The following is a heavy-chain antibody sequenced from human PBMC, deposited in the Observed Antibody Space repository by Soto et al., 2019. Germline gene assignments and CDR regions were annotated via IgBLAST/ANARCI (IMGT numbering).Heavy chain of an antibody. CDR1: GYSFTSYW. D-gene: IGHD3-22*01. CDR3: ARPTYYYDSSGSLDPFDI. Sequence: PGESLKISCKGSGYSFTSYWISWVRQMPGKGLEWMGRIDPSDSYTNYSPSFQGHVTISADKSISTAYLQWSSLKASDTAMYYCARPTYYYDSSGSLDPFDIWGQGTMVTVSS. V-gene: IGHV5-10-1*01. J-gene: IGHJ3*02. CDR2: IDPSDSYT.